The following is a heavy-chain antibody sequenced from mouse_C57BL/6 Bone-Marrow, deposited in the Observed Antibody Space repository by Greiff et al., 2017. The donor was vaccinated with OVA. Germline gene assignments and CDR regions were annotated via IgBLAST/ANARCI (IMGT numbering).Heavy chain of an antibody. J-gene: IGHJ1*03. CDR3: ARRRNWDWYFDV. Sequence: VQLKQSGGGLVQPGGSLKLSCAASGFTFSDYGMAWVRQAPRKGPEWVAFISNLAYSIYYADTVTGRFTISRENAKNTLYLEMSSLRSEDTAMYYCARRRNWDWYFDVWGTGTTVTVSS. V-gene: IGHV5-15*01. CDR2: ISNLAYSI. CDR1: GFTFSDYG. D-gene: IGHD4-1*01.